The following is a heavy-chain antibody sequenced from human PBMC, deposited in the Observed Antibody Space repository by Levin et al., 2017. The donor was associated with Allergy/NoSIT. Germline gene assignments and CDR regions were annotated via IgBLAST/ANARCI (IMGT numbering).Heavy chain of an antibody. Sequence: GASVKVSCVGSGFTFSKNWMSWVRQAPGKGLEWVGRIKSRRDGGATDYAAPVKGRFTISRDDSRDTLYLQMNSLQTEDTAIYYCSRHLELENWGLGTLVTVSS. CDR2: IKSRRDGGAT. CDR3: SRHLELEN. V-gene: IGHV3-15*01. J-gene: IGHJ4*02. D-gene: IGHD1-1*01. CDR1: GFTFSKNW.